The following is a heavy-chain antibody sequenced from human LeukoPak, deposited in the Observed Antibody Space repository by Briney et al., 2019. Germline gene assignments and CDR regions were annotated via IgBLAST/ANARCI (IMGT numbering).Heavy chain of an antibody. CDR1: GSTFDNYA. V-gene: IGHV3-21*01. CDR3: ARDHEEGDYIPAVIFDY. J-gene: IGHJ4*02. Sequence: GGSLRLSCEASGSTFDNYAMNWVRQAPGKGLEWVSSISSSSSYIYYADSVKGRFTISRDNAKNSLYLQMNSLRAEDTAVYYCARDHEEGDYIPAVIFDYWGQGTLVTVSS. CDR2: ISSSSSYI. D-gene: IGHD4-17*01.